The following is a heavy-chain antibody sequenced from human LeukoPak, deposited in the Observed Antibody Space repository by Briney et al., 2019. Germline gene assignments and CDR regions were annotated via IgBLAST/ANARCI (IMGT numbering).Heavy chain of an antibody. D-gene: IGHD4-17*01. Sequence: ASVMVSCKASGYTFTSYDINWVRHATGQGLEWMGWMNPNSGNTGYAQKFQGRVTMTRNTSISTAYMELSSLRSEDTAVYYCARKRSYGRFFDPWGQGTLVTVSS. J-gene: IGHJ5*02. CDR3: ARKRSYGRFFDP. CDR1: GYTFTSYD. CDR2: MNPNSGNT. V-gene: IGHV1-8*01.